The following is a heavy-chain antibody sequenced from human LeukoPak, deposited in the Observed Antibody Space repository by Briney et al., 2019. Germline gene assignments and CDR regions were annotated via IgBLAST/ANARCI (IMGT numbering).Heavy chain of an antibody. V-gene: IGHV1-8*01. CDR1: GYTFTSYD. Sequence: GAPVKLSCNASGYTFTSYDINWGRQATGQGLEWMGWINPNSGNTGYAQKFQGRVTMTRNNSISTAYLGLSSLRSEDTAVYYCARDVGRTDFWSGYFLGYYYYMDVGGKGTTVTVSS. J-gene: IGHJ6*03. D-gene: IGHD3-3*01. CDR3: ARDVGRTDFWSGYFLGYYYYMDV. CDR2: INPNSGNT.